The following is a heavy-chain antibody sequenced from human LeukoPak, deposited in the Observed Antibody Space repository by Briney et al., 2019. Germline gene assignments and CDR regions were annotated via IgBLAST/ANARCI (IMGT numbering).Heavy chain of an antibody. D-gene: IGHD1-1*01. V-gene: IGHV4-39*07. Sequence: PSETLSLTCTVSGGSISSSSYYWGWIRQPPGKGLEWIGSIHYSGSTYYNPSLKSRVTISVDTSKNQFSLKLSSVTAADTAVYYCARGTGGLFYWGHGILVTVSS. J-gene: IGHJ4*01. CDR1: GGSISSSSYY. CDR3: ARGTGGLFY. CDR2: IHYSGST.